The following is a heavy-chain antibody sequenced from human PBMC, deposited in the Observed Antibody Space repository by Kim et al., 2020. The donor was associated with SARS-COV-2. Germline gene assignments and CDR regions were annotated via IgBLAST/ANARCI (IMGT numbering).Heavy chain of an antibody. D-gene: IGHD3-3*01. V-gene: IGHV3-64D*09. CDR1: GFTFSRYA. Sequence: GGSLRLSCSASGFTFSRYAMRWVRQAPGKGLEYVSAISSNGGSTYYADSVKGRFTISRDNSKNTLYLQMSSLRAEDTAVYYCVKVLRFLEGAEDYFDYWGQGTMVTVSS. J-gene: IGHJ4*02. CDR2: ISSNGGST. CDR3: VKVLRFLEGAEDYFDY.